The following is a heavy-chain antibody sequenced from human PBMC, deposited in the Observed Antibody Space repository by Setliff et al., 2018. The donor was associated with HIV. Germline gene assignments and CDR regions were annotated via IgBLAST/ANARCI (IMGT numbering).Heavy chain of an antibody. D-gene: IGHD3-3*01. CDR2: INHYGAT. V-gene: IGHV4-34*08. J-gene: IGHJ3*02. CDR1: GGTFSNYY. CDR3: AHKSGNDAFDI. Sequence: SETLSLTCAVYGGTFSNYYWNWIRQPPGKGLQWIGEINHYGATYYNPSLRGRVTISVDTSKNQFSLKLSSVTAADTAVYYCAHKSGNDAFDIWGQGTMVTVSS.